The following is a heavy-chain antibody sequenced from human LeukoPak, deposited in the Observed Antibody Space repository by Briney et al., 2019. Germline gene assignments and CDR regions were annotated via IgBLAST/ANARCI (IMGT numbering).Heavy chain of an antibody. CDR2: LSYDGSNK. D-gene: IGHD2-15*01. Sequence: GGSLRLSCAASGFTLSSYGMHWVRQAPGKGLEWVAVLSYDGSNKYYADSVKGRFTISRDNSKNTLYLQMNSLRAEDTAVYYCAKGASFCSGGSCYNYWGQGTLVTVSS. CDR1: GFTLSSYG. J-gene: IGHJ4*02. V-gene: IGHV3-30*18. CDR3: AKGASFCSGGSCYNY.